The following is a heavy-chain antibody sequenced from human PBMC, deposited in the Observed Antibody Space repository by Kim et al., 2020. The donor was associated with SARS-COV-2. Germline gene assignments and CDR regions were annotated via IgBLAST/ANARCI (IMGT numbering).Heavy chain of an antibody. D-gene: IGHD1-7*01. V-gene: IGHV4-39*01. CDR2: VHYSGST. CDR3: ARQRPRTVRTRELPDL. CDR1: SDSIRSGGYY. J-gene: IGHJ5*02. Sequence: SETLSLTCSVSSDSIRSGGYYWGWIRQPPEKRLEWIGSVHYSGSTYYNPSLKGRIIISMDTSNNQFSLKLSSVTAADTAIYYCARQRPRTVRTRELPDLWGQGTLVTVSS.